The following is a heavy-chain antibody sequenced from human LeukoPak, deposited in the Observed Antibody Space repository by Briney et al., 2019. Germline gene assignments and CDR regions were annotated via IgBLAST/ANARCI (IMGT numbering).Heavy chain of an antibody. Sequence: ASVNVSCKTSGYSFTNYYMHWVRQAPGQGLEWMGIINPSGGSTNYAQKFQGRVTMTRDTSTSTVYMELSSLRSEDTAVYYCARVQSSLAAAGKVFDYWGQGTLVTVSS. CDR1: GYSFTNYY. J-gene: IGHJ4*02. CDR2: INPSGGST. D-gene: IGHD6-13*01. V-gene: IGHV1-46*01. CDR3: ARVQSSLAAAGKVFDY.